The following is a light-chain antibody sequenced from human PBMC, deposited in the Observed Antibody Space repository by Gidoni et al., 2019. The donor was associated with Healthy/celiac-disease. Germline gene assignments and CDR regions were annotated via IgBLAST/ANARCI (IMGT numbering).Light chain of an antibody. CDR3: QQYGSSPLFT. CDR1: QRVSSSY. Sequence: EIVLTQSPVTLSLSPGESATLSCRASQRVSSSYLAWYQQKPGQAPRLLIYGASSRATGIPDRFSGSGSGTDFTLTISRLEPEDFAVYYCQQYGSSPLFTFGPGTKVEIK. V-gene: IGKV3-20*01. CDR2: GAS. J-gene: IGKJ3*01.